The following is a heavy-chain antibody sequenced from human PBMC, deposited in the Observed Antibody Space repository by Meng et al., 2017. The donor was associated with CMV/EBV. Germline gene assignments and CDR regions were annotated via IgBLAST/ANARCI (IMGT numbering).Heavy chain of an antibody. D-gene: IGHD5-12*01. Sequence: GESLKISCAAPGFTFSSYWMHWVRQAPGKGLVWVSRINSDGSSTSYADSVKGRFTISRDNAKNTLYLQMNSLRAEDTAVYYCARNVDYGMDVWGQGTTVTVSS. V-gene: IGHV3-74*01. CDR3: ARNVDYGMDV. J-gene: IGHJ6*02. CDR2: INSDGSST. CDR1: GFTFSSYW.